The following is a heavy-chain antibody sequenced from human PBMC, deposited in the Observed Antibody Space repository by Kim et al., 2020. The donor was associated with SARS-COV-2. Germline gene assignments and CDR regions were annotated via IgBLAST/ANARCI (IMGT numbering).Heavy chain of an antibody. D-gene: IGHD3-10*01. V-gene: IGHV4-59*13. CDR2: IYYSGST. Sequence: SETLSLTCTVSGGSISNYYWSWIRQPPGKGLEWIGYIYYSGSTNYNPSLKSRVTISVDTSKNQFSLKLSSVTAADTAVYYCARYVTRTEHNFDYWGQGTLVTVSS. J-gene: IGHJ4*02. CDR1: GGSISNYY. CDR3: ARYVTRTEHNFDY.